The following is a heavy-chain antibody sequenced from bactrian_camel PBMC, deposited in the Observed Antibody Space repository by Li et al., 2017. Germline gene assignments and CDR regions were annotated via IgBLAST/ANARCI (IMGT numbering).Heavy chain of an antibody. V-gene: IGHV3S31*01. CDR2: ISGDSGRT. J-gene: IGHJ4*01. Sequence: VQLVESGGGLVQPGGSLTLSCAASGFTFSSYAMSWVRQAPGKGLEWVSLISGDSGRTYYADSVKGRFTISRDSAKKTLYLQMNNLKPEDSAIYFCAAYGYCTGGYLEADQFAYWGQGTQVHRL. CDR3: AAYGYCTGGYLEADQFAY. CDR1: GFTFSSYA. D-gene: IGHD7*01.